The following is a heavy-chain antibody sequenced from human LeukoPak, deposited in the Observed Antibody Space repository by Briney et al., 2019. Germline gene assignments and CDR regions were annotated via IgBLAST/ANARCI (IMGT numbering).Heavy chain of an antibody. V-gene: IGHV4-4*02. Sequence: PSGTLSLTCAVSGGSISSSNWWSGVRQPPGKGLEWIGEIYHSGSTNYNPSLKSRVIISVDKSKNQFSLKLSSVTAADTAVYYCARAPGGYCSSTSCSPFDYWGQGTLVTVSS. D-gene: IGHD2-2*01. CDR3: ARAPGGYCSSTSCSPFDY. J-gene: IGHJ4*02. CDR1: GGSISSSNW. CDR2: IYHSGST.